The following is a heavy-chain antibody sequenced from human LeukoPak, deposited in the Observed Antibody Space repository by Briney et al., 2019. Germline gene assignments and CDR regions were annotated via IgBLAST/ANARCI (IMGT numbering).Heavy chain of an antibody. CDR1: GFTFSSYA. Sequence: GGSLRPSCAASGFTFSSYAMHWVRQAPGKGLEWVAVISYDGSNKYYADSVKGRFTISRDNSKNTLYLQMNSLRAEDTAVYYCARDGGIAVAGQRSIYYFDYWGQGTLVTVSS. V-gene: IGHV3-30*04. CDR3: ARDGGIAVAGQRSIYYFDY. CDR2: ISYDGSNK. J-gene: IGHJ4*02. D-gene: IGHD6-19*01.